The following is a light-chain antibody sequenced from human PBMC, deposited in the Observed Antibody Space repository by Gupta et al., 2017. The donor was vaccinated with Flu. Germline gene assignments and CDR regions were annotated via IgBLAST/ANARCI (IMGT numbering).Light chain of an antibody. V-gene: IGKV1-39*01. CDR2: AAS. CDR1: QKITNY. Sequence: DIQVTQSPSSLSASVGDRITITCLTSQKITNYLNWFAQKPGKAPNLLIYAASTLQTGVPSRFSGIGSGTNFNFTISSLHPEDSGTYYCQQTDYTPRAFGQGTKVEVK. CDR3: QQTDYTPRA. J-gene: IGKJ1*01.